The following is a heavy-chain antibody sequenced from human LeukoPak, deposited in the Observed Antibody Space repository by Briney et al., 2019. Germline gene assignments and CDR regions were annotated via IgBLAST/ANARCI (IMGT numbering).Heavy chain of an antibody. J-gene: IGHJ4*02. CDR3: ARRVDRCSSYED. V-gene: IGHV1-18*01. CDR1: GLTLNSDG. CDR2: IGADNDNT. D-gene: IGHD6-6*01. Sequence: ASVKVSCKVSGLTLNSDGITWVRQVPGQGLQWMGWIGADNDNTNYAQIFQGRVTMTTDTSTRTVYMQLRSLTSDDTAVYFCARRVDRCSSYEDWGQGTLVTVSS.